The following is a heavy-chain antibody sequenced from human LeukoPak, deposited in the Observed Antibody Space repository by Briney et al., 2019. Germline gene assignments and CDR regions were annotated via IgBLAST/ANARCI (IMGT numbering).Heavy chain of an antibody. Sequence: SVKVSCKASGDTFSRHVINWVRQAPGQGLEWMGRIIPFLGMTNCAQKFQGRVTITADTSTSTAYMDLSSLRSEDTAMFYCARSSAAAGLPDFDYWGQGTLVTVSS. V-gene: IGHV1-69*04. CDR1: GDTFSRHV. D-gene: IGHD6-13*01. CDR2: IIPFLGMT. CDR3: ARSSAAAGLPDFDY. J-gene: IGHJ4*02.